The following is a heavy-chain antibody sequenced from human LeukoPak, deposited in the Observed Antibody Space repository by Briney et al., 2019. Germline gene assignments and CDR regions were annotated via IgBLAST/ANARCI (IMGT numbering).Heavy chain of an antibody. CDR2: MNPNSGNT. CDR3: ARGSFYTRRIVGAPFRFDY. D-gene: IGHD1-26*01. J-gene: IGHJ4*02. V-gene: IGHV1-8*03. CDR1: GYTFTSYD. Sequence: ASVKVSCKASGYTFTSYDINWVRQATGQGLEWMGWMNPNSGNTGYAQKFQGRVTITRNTSISTAYMELSSLRSEDTAVYYCARGSFYTRRIVGAPFRFDYWGQGTLVTVSS.